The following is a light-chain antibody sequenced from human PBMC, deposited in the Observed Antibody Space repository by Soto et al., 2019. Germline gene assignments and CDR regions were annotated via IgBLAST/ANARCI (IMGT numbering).Light chain of an antibody. Sequence: QSALTQPPSVSGSPGQSVAISCTGTSSDVGSYNRVSWYQQPPGTAPKLMIYDVNNRPSGVPDRFSGSKSGNTASLTISGLQAEDEADYYCSSYPISSTYVFGTGTKVTVL. CDR3: SSYPISSTYV. CDR1: SSDVGSYNR. J-gene: IGLJ1*01. CDR2: DVN. V-gene: IGLV2-18*02.